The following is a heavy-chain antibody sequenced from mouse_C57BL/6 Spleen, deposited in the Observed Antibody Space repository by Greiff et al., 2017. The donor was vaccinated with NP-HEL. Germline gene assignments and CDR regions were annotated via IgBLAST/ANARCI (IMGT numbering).Heavy chain of an antibody. Sequence: VQLQQSGPELVKPGASVKMSCKASGYTFTDYNMHWVKQSHGKSLEWIGYINPNNGGTSYNQKFKSKATLTVDKSSSTAYMKLSSLTSEDSAVYYCARSDYYGSKGYFDVWGTGTTVTVSS. J-gene: IGHJ1*03. V-gene: IGHV1-22*01. CDR3: ARSDYYGSKGYFDV. CDR1: GYTFTDYN. D-gene: IGHD1-1*01. CDR2: INPNNGGT.